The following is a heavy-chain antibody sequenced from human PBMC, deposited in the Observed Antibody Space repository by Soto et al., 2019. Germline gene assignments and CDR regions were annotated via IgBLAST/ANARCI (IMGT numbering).Heavy chain of an antibody. J-gene: IGHJ5*02. CDR2: IIPIFGTA. D-gene: IGHD2-2*01. CDR3: AGYCSSTSCYHFDWFDP. Sequence: GASVKVSCKAAGGTFSSYAISWVRQARGQGLEWMGGIIPIFGTANYAQKFQGRVTITADESTSTAYMELSSLRSEDTAVYYCAGYCSSTSCYHFDWFDPWGQGTLVTVSS. CDR1: GGTFSSYA. V-gene: IGHV1-69*13.